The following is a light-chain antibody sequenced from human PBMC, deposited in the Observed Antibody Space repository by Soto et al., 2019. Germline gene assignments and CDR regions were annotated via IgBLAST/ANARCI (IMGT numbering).Light chain of an antibody. CDR1: KIGTKS. CDR3: QVWDRTNDFVV. V-gene: IGLV3-21*02. J-gene: IGLJ2*01. CDR2: DDN. Sequence: SYELTQAPSVSVAPGQTARFTCGGDKIGTKSVHWHQQKPGQAPVLVVYDDNDRPSGIPERFSGSKSGNTVTLTISRVEAGDEADYYCQVWDRTNDFVVFGGGTKLTVL.